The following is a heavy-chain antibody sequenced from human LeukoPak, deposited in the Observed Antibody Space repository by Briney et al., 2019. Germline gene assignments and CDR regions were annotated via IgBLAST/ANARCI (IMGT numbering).Heavy chain of an antibody. CDR1: GYTFTGYY. CDR2: INPNSGGT. CDR3: ARTSTPTNWGITISFDY. V-gene: IGHV1-2*04. Sequence: GASVKVSCKASGYTFTGYYMHWVRQAPGQGLEWMGWINPNSGGTNYAQKFQGWVTMTRDTSISTAYMELSRLRSDDTAVYYCARTSTPTNWGITISFDYWGQGTLVTVSS. J-gene: IGHJ4*02. D-gene: IGHD7-27*01.